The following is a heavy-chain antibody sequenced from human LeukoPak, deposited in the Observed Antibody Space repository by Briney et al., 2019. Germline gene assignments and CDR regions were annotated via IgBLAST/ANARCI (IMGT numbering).Heavy chain of an antibody. D-gene: IGHD1-26*01. Sequence: PSETLSLTCTVSGGSISPYYWSWIRRPPGKGLEWIGYIHSSGNTNYNPALKSRVTISVDTSKNQFSLKVTSVTAADTAVYYCAGHLYSATYYYWGQGTLVTISS. CDR1: GGSISPYY. V-gene: IGHV4-59*08. CDR2: IHSSGNT. CDR3: AGHLYSATYYY. J-gene: IGHJ4*02.